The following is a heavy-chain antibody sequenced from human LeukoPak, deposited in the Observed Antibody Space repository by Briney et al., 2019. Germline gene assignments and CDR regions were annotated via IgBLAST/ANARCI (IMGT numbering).Heavy chain of an antibody. J-gene: IGHJ4*02. Sequence: PGGSLRLSCAASGFTFSSYWMHWVRQAPGKGLVWVSRINSDGSSTSYADSVKGRFTISRDNAKNTLYLQMNSLRAEDTAVYYCARSSGWRGYYLDYWGQGTLVTVSS. CDR3: ARSSGWRGYYLDY. CDR1: GFTFSSYW. CDR2: INSDGSST. D-gene: IGHD6-19*01. V-gene: IGHV3-74*01.